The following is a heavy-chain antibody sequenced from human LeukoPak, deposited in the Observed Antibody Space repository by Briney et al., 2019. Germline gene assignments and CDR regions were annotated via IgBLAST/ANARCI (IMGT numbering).Heavy chain of an antibody. Sequence: PGGSLRLSCAASGFTFSSYGMHWVRQAPGKGLEWVAVISYDGSNKYYADSVKGRFTISRDNSKNTLYLQMNSLRAEDTAVYYCAKVGARWGPGEQQLTYYFDYWGQGTLVTVSS. J-gene: IGHJ4*02. V-gene: IGHV3-30*18. CDR3: AKVGARWGPGEQQLTYYFDY. CDR2: ISYDGSNK. CDR1: GFTFSSYG. D-gene: IGHD6-13*01.